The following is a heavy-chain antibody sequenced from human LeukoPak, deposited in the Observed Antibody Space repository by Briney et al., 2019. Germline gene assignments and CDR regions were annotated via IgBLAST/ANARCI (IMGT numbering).Heavy chain of an antibody. J-gene: IGHJ3*02. CDR1: GYTFTGYY. Sequence: ASVKVSCKASGYTFTGYYMHWVRQAPGQGLEWMGWINPNSGGTNYAQKFQGRVTMTRDTSISTAYMELSRLRSDDTAVYYCARAGEWLVYAFDIWGQGTMVTVSS. CDR2: INPNSGGT. V-gene: IGHV1-2*02. CDR3: ARAGEWLVYAFDI. D-gene: IGHD6-19*01.